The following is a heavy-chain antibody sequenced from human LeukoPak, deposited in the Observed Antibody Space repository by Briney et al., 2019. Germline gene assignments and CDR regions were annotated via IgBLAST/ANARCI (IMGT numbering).Heavy chain of an antibody. CDR1: GVTFSDYY. Sequence: GGSLRLSCAASGVTFSDYYMSWIRQAPGKGLEWVSYISSSGSTIYYADSVKGRFTISRDNAKNSLYLQMNSLRAEDTAVYYCARDLKGGYYYMDVWGKGTTVTVSS. D-gene: IGHD2-15*01. V-gene: IGHV3-11*04. J-gene: IGHJ6*03. CDR2: ISSSGSTI. CDR3: ARDLKGGYYYMDV.